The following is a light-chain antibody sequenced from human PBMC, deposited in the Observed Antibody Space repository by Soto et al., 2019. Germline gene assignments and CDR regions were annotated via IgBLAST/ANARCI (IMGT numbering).Light chain of an antibody. CDR3: QQYNSYSPT. CDR2: DAS. J-gene: IGKJ1*01. Sequence: EIVLTQSPGTLSLSPGERATLSCRASQSVSGSYLAWYQQKPGQAPRLLIYDASNRATGIPARFSGSGSGTDFTLTISSLQPDDFATYYCQQYNSYSPTFGQGTKVDIK. CDR1: QSVSGSY. V-gene: IGKV3-20*01.